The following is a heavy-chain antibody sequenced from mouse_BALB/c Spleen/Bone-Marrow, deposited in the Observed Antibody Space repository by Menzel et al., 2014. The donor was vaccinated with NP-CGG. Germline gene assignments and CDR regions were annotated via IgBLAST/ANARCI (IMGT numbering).Heavy chain of an antibody. J-gene: IGHJ3*01. CDR2: IDPANGNT. V-gene: IGHV14-3*02. CDR3: AMYFYGSSLFAY. D-gene: IGHD1-1*01. Sequence: EVQLQQSGAELVKPGASVKLSCTASGFNIKDTYMHWAKQRPEQGLEWIGRIDPANGNTKYDPKFQGKATITADTSSNTAYLQLSSLTSEDTAVYYCAMYFYGSSLFAYWGQGTLVTVSA. CDR1: GFNIKDTY.